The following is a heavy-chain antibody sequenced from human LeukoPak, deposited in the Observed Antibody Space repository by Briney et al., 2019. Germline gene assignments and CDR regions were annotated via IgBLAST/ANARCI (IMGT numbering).Heavy chain of an antibody. D-gene: IGHD5-18*01. Sequence: PGGSLRLSXAASGFTVSSSYMSWVRQAPGKGLEWVSLIYSGGSTYYAASVKGRSTISRDNSKNTLYLQMNSLRPEDTAVYYCAKGYNYAYEYWGQGTLVTVSS. CDR1: GFTVSSSY. J-gene: IGHJ4*02. V-gene: IGHV3-53*01. CDR2: IYSGGST. CDR3: AKGYNYAYEY.